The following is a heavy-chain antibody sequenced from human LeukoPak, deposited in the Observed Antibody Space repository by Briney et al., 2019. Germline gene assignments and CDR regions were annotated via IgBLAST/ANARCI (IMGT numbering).Heavy chain of an antibody. J-gene: IGHJ4*02. V-gene: IGHV4-61*02. CDR3: ARFSWLVQGYFDH. Sequence: PSETLSLTCTVSGGSISSGSYYWSWIRQPAGKGLEWIGRIYTSGSTNYNPSLKSRVTISVDTSKNQFSLKLSSVTAADTAVYYCARFSWLVQGYFDHWGQGTLVTVSS. CDR2: IYTSGST. CDR1: GGSISSGSYY. D-gene: IGHD6-19*01.